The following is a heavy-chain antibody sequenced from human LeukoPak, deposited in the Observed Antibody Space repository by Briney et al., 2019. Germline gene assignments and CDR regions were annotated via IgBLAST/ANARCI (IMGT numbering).Heavy chain of an antibody. J-gene: IGHJ3*02. D-gene: IGHD3-22*01. V-gene: IGHV2-70*04. CDR3: ARAIRYDSSRGAFDI. CDR1: GFSLSTSGMR. Sequence: SGPTLVNPAQTLTLTCTFSGFSLSTSGMRVSWIRQPPGKALEWLALIDWDDDKFYSTSLKTRLTISKDTSKNQVVLTMTNMDPVDTATYYCARAIRYDSSRGAFDIWGQGTMVTVSS. CDR2: IDWDDDK.